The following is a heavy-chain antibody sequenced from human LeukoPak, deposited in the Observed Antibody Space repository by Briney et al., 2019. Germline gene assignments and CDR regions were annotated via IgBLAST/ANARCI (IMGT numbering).Heavy chain of an antibody. Sequence: PSETLSLTCTVSGGSISSDGYYWSWIRQPPGKGLEWIGYIYHSGSTYYNPSLKSRVTISVDRSKNQFSLKLNSMTAADTAVYYCARYSFAQLVKAFDYWGQGTLVTVSS. D-gene: IGHD6-13*01. CDR2: IYHSGST. J-gene: IGHJ4*02. CDR3: ARYSFAQLVKAFDY. CDR1: GGSISSDGYY. V-gene: IGHV4-30-2*01.